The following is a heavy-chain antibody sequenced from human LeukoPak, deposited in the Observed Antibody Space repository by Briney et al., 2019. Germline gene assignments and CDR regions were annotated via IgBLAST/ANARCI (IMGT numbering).Heavy chain of an antibody. D-gene: IGHD6-19*01. CDR2: IWYDGSSK. CDR1: GFTFSSYG. J-gene: IGHJ4*02. V-gene: IGHV3-33*01. CDR3: ARTNIAVAGTTNFDY. Sequence: GGSLRLSCAASGFTFSSYGMHWVRQAPGKGLEWVAVIWYDGSSKYYADSVKGRFTISRDNSKNTLYLQLNSLRAEDTAVYYCARTNIAVAGTTNFDYWGQGTLVTVSS.